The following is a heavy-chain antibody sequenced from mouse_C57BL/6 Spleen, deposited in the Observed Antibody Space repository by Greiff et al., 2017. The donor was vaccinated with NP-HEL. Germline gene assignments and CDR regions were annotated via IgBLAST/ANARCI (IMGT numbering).Heavy chain of an antibody. V-gene: IGHV1-69*01. CDR3: AGKASHYAMDY. CDR1: GYTFTSYW. CDR2: ICPSDSYT. Sequence: QVQLQQPGAELVMPGASVKLSCKASGYTFTSYWIHWVKQRPGQGLEWIGEICPSDSYTNYNQKFKGKSTLTVDKSSSTAYMKLSSLTTEDSAVYYYAGKASHYAMDYWGQGTSVTVSS. J-gene: IGHJ4*01.